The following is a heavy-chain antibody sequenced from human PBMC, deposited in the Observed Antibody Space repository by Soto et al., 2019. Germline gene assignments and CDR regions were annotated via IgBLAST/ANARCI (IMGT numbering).Heavy chain of an antibody. CDR3: ARKDYYGSGIYYFDY. V-gene: IGHV1-3*01. CDR1: GYTFNKYP. J-gene: IGHJ4*02. D-gene: IGHD3-10*01. CDR2: INAANGDT. Sequence: ASVKVSCKASGYTFNKYPMRWVRQAPGQGLEWMGWINAANGDTGYSQKFQGRVTLTRDTSASTAYMELSSLGSEDTAVYYCARKDYYGSGIYYFDYWGQGTLVTVSS.